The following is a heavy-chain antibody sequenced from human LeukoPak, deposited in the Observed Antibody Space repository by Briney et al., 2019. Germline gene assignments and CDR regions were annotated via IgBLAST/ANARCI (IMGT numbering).Heavy chain of an antibody. CDR3: AKDEVTSGGGLAS. D-gene: IGHD2-21*02. J-gene: IGHJ5*01. CDR2: MYTGGTT. V-gene: IGHV3-53*01. Sequence: GGSLRLSCAASGFTVSGTHMSWVRQAPGKGLEWVSSMYTGGTTYYADSVTGRFTVSRDTSRNTLFLHMDSLRAEDTAVYYCAKDEVTSGGGLASWGQGTLVIVSS. CDR1: GFTVSGTH.